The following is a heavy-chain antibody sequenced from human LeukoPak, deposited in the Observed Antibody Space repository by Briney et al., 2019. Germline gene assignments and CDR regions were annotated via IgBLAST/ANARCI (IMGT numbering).Heavy chain of an antibody. V-gene: IGHV4-39*01. J-gene: IGHJ4*02. Sequence: SETLSLTCSVSGDSISSSSYCWGWIRQPPGKGLEWIGSMYYGGSTYNNPSLKSRVTISVDPSKNQFSLKLSSVTAADTAVYYCARPTRSGRYSISFDYWGQGTLVTVSS. CDR1: GDSISSSSYC. CDR3: ARPTRSGRYSISFDY. D-gene: IGHD3-10*01. CDR2: MYYGGST.